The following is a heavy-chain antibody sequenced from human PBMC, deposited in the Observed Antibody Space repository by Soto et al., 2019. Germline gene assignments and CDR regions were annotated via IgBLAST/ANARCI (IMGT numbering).Heavy chain of an antibody. Sequence: SETLSLTCTVSGGSISSGGYYWSWIRQHPGKGLEWIGYIYYSGSTYYNPSLKSRVTISVDTSKNQFSLKLSSVTAADTAVYYCARVYYYDSSEQIWGQGTLVTVSS. CDR1: GGSISSGGYY. CDR2: IYYSGST. J-gene: IGHJ4*02. V-gene: IGHV4-31*03. CDR3: ARVYYYDSSEQI. D-gene: IGHD3-22*01.